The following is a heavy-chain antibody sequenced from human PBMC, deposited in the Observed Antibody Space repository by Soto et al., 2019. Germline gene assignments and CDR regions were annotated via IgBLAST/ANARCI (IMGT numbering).Heavy chain of an antibody. D-gene: IGHD2-8*01. CDR2: ISYDGSNK. CDR3: AKGALVLMVYAIPTFDY. CDR1: GFTFSSYG. Sequence: GGSLRLSCAASGFTFSSYGIHWVRQAPGKGLEWVAVISYDGSNKYYADSVKGRFTISRDNSKNTLYLQMNSLRAEDTAVYYCAKGALVLMVYAIPTFDYWGQGTLVTVSS. V-gene: IGHV3-30*18. J-gene: IGHJ4*02.